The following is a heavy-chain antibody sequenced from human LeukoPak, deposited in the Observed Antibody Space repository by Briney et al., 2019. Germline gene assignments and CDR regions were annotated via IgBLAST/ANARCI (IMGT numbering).Heavy chain of an antibody. CDR3: ARRYYDNSGHSYGYYFDY. D-gene: IGHD3-22*01. CDR2: INPRGGST. CDR1: GYTFIDYY. Sequence: ASVKVSCKASGYTFIDYYMHWVRQAPGQGLERMGIINPRGGSTIYAQDLQGRVTLTRDTSTSTVYMELSSLRSEDTAVYYCARRYYDNSGHSYGYYFDYWGQGTLVTVSS. V-gene: IGHV1-46*04. J-gene: IGHJ4*02.